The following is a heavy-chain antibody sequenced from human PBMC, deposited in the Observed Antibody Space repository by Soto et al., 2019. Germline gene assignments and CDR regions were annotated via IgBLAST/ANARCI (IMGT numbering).Heavy chain of an antibody. CDR3: ARGAFYDRSVYYGNFVY. Sequence: ASVKVSCKASGYTLPDYFMYWVRRAPGQGLEWMGVINPHGGSTTYAQSFQGRVSMTRDTSTSTLYMELRSLRSGDTAVYFCARGAFYDRSVYYGNFVYWGQGTQVTVS. CDR1: GYTLPDYF. V-gene: IGHV1-46*01. CDR2: INPHGGST. J-gene: IGHJ4*02. D-gene: IGHD3-22*01.